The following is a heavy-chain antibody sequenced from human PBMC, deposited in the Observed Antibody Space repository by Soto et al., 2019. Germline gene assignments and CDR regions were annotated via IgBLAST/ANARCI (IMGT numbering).Heavy chain of an antibody. CDR3: ARALYYYDSSGYYDPGAFDI. J-gene: IGHJ3*02. Sequence: VKVSCKGFGYTFSDYDINWVRQAPGQGLEWMGIINPSGGSTSYAQKFQGRVTMTRDTSTSTVYMELSSLRSEDTAVYYCARALYYYDSSGYYDPGAFDIWGQGTMVTVSS. D-gene: IGHD3-22*01. CDR2: INPSGGST. CDR1: GYTFSDYD. V-gene: IGHV1-46*03.